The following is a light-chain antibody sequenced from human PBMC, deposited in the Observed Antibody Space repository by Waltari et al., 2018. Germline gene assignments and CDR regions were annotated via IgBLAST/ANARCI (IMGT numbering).Light chain of an antibody. Sequence: SSELTQPPSVSVSPGQTARISCSGDALPRQYVYWYQQKPGQAPILVIYKDNDRPSGIAERFSGSSSGTTVTLTISGVQAEDEADYYCQSTDSSGTSWVFGGGTKLTVL. CDR2: KDN. J-gene: IGLJ3*02. V-gene: IGLV3-25*03. CDR3: QSTDSSGTSWV. CDR1: ALPRQY.